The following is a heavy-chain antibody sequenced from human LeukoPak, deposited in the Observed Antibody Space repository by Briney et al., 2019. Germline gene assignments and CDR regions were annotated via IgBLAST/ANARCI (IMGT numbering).Heavy chain of an antibody. D-gene: IGHD6-13*01. CDR1: GFTFSSYW. Sequence: GGSLRLSCAASGFTFSSYWVHWVRQVPGKGLVWVSRINSDGSSTTYADSVKGRFTISRDNAKNTLYLQMNSLRAGDTAVYFCAVLAAATTSRYFRHWGQGTLVTVSS. J-gene: IGHJ1*01. CDR3: AVLAAATTSRYFRH. V-gene: IGHV3-74*01. CDR2: INSDGSST.